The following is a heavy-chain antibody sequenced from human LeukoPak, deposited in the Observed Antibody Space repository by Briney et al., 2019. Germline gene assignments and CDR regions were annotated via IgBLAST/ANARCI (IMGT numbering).Heavy chain of an antibody. D-gene: IGHD3-10*01. CDR3: ARDAHGAGSYLPDYMDV. CDR1: GLTFSSDA. CDR2: ICSDGTRL. Sequence: GGSLRLSCLVSGLTFSSDAMNWARQAPGKGLEWLAHICSDGTRLYADSVKGRFTISRDNAENSVYLQMNSLRGEDTAAYFCARDAHGAGSYLPDYMDVWGKGTMVTVS. V-gene: IGHV3-48*01. J-gene: IGHJ6*03.